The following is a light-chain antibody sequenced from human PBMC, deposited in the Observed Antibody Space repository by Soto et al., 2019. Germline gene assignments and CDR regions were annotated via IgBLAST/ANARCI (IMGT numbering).Light chain of an antibody. V-gene: IGKV1-27*01. Sequence: DIQMTQSPSSLSASVGDRVTITCRAGQDINIYLAWYQQKPGKVPKLLISAASTFQSGVPSRFSGSGSGTDFTLTISSLQPEDVATYYCQKYDDAPLTFGGGTKVEIK. CDR3: QKYDDAPLT. CDR1: QDINIY. J-gene: IGKJ4*01. CDR2: AAS.